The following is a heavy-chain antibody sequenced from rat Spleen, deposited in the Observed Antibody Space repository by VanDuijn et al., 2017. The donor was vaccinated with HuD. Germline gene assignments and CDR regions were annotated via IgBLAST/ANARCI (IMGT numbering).Heavy chain of an antibody. CDR2: IFYDGSST. CDR1: GFNFNDYW. Sequence: EVQLVESGGGLVQPGRSMKLSCAASGFNFNDYWMTWIRQAPGKGLEWVATIFYDGSSTYYRDSVKGRFTISRDNAKSTLYLQMDSLRSEDTATYYCTRGPEGTTFDYWGQGVMVTVSS. D-gene: IGHD1-11*01. CDR3: TRGPEGTTFDY. J-gene: IGHJ2*01. V-gene: IGHV5-7*01.